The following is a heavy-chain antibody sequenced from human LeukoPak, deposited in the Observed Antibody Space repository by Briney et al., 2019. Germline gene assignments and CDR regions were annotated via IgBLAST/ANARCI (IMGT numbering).Heavy chain of an antibody. CDR3: ATERSGGTWFDP. V-gene: IGHV1-2*02. Sequence: RASVKVSCKTSGYTFTGQYLHWVRQAPGQGLEWMGWINPNSGGTKSAQKFQGRVIMTRDTSTSTVYMELSGLRSYDTAVYYCATERSGGTWFDPWGQGTLVTVSS. CDR1: GYTFTGQY. CDR2: INPNSGGT. D-gene: IGHD2-15*01. J-gene: IGHJ5*02.